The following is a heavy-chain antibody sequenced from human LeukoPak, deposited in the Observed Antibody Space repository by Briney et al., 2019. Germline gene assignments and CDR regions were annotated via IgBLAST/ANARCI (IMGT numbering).Heavy chain of an antibody. CDR2: IWYDGSNK. J-gene: IGHJ4*02. CDR1: GFTFSSYG. D-gene: IGHD3-22*01. CDR3: ARGYYYDSSGTLGV. V-gene: IGHV3-33*01. Sequence: GGSLRLSCAASGFTFSSYGIHWVRQAPGKGLEWVAVIWYDGSNKYYADSVKGRFTISRDNSKNTLYLQMNSLRAEDTAVYYCARGYYYDSSGTLGVWGQGTLVTVSS.